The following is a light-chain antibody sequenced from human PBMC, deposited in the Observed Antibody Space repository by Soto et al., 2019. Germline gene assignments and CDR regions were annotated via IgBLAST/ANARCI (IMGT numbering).Light chain of an antibody. CDR2: DVS. CDR1: SSDVGAYHS. J-gene: IGLJ2*01. V-gene: IGLV2-14*03. Sequence: QSALTQPASVSGSPGQSFTISCTGTSSDVGAYHSVSWYQQHPGNAPKLIIFDVSNRPSGVSDRFSGSKSGNTASLTISGLQAEDEADYYCTSFTDTGTVIFGGGTKVTVL. CDR3: TSFTDTGTVI.